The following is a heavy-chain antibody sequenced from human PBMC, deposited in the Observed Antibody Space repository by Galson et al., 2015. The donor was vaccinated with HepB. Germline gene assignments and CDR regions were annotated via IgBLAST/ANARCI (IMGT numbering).Heavy chain of an antibody. CDR2: IKQDGSEK. V-gene: IGHV3-7*03. CDR1: GFTFSSYW. CDR3: ARGDGQLVEYYYYGMDV. D-gene: IGHD6-13*01. J-gene: IGHJ6*02. Sequence: SLRLSCAASGFTFSSYWMSWVRQAPGKGLEWVANIKQDGSEKYYVDPVKGRFTISRDNAKNSLYLQMNSLRAEDTAVYYCARGDGQLVEYYYYGMDVWGQGTTVTVSS.